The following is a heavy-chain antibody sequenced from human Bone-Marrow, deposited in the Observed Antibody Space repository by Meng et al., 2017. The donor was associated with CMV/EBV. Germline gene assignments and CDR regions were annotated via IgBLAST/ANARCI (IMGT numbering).Heavy chain of an antibody. V-gene: IGHV1-8*02. Sequence: ASVKVSCKASGGTFSSYAISWLRQATGQGIEWMGWMNPNSGNTGDAQKFQGRITMTRDTSTSTAYMELSSLTSEDTAVYFCARGGGTVRFLEWLNYWGQGTLVTVSS. D-gene: IGHD3-3*01. CDR3: ARGGGTVRFLEWLNY. CDR2: MNPNSGNT. J-gene: IGHJ4*02. CDR1: GGTFSSYA.